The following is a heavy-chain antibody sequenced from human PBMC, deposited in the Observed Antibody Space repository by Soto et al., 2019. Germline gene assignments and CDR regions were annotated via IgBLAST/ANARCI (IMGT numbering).Heavy chain of an antibody. CDR3: ARTPPSLRYFDWFYGGGWFDP. V-gene: IGHV4-34*01. D-gene: IGHD3-9*01. CDR1: GRSFSGYY. J-gene: IGHJ5*02. Sequence: SETLSLTCAVYGRSFSGYYWIWILQTPGNGLEWIGEINHSGSTNYNPSLKSRVTISLDTSNNQFSLKLSSVTAADTAVYYCARTPPSLRYFDWFYGGGWFDPWGQGTMVTVSS. CDR2: INHSGST.